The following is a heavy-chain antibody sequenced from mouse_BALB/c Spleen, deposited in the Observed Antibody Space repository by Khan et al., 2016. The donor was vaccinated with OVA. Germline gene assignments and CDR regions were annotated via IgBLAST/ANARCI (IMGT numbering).Heavy chain of an antibody. J-gene: IGHJ2*01. CDR1: GYTFTDYW. CDR2: INPRNGRT. V-gene: IGHV1S81*02. CDR3: AREGYSYGSKRDFDF. Sequence: QVQLQQPGAELVKPGTSVKLSCKASGYTFTDYWIHWVKQRPGQGLEWIGEINPRNGRTNYNEKVKNKAILTGDKSSTTASMQLSSLTSEDSAVYYCAREGYSYGSKRDFDFWGQGTTLTVSS. D-gene: IGHD1-1*01.